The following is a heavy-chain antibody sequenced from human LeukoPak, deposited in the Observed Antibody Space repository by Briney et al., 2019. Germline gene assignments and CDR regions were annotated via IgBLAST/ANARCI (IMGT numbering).Heavy chain of an antibody. V-gene: IGHV4-59*08. D-gene: IGHD3-22*01. CDR1: GGSISSYY. CDR2: IYYSGST. CDR3: ARGETTPMMNPYFDY. J-gene: IGHJ4*02. Sequence: SETLSLTCTVSGGSISSYYWSWIRQPPGKGLEWIGYIYYSGSTNYNPSLKSRVTISVDTSKNQFSLKLSSVTAADTAVYYCARGETTPMMNPYFDYWGQGTLVTVSS.